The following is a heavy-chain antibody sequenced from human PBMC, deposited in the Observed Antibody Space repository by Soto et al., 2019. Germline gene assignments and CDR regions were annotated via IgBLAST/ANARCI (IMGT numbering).Heavy chain of an antibody. V-gene: IGHV4-59*01. Sequence: PSETLSLTCTVSGGSISSYYWSWIRQPPGKGLEWIGYIYYSGSTNYNPSLKSRVTISVDTSKNQFSLKLSSVTAADTAVYYCARSWGFALAYWGQGTLVTVSS. CDR3: ARSWGFALAY. CDR1: GGSISSYY. CDR2: IYYSGST. J-gene: IGHJ4*02. D-gene: IGHD3-10*01.